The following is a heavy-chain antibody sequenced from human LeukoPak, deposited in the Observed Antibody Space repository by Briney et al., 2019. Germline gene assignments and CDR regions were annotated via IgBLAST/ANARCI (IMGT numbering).Heavy chain of an antibody. CDR1: GGTFSSYA. D-gene: IGHD3-10*01. CDR2: ITPIFGTA. CDR3: ARGTTRRRYYYGSGSYYLFDY. V-gene: IGHV1-69*13. J-gene: IGHJ4*02. Sequence: ASVKVSCKASGGTFSSYAISWVRQAPGQGLEWMGGITPIFGTANYAQKFQGRVTITADESTSTAYMELSSLKSEDTAVYYCARGTTRRRYYYGSGSYYLFDYWGQGTLVTVSS.